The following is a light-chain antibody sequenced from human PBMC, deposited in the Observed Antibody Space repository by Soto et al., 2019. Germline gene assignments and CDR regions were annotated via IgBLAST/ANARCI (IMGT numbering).Light chain of an antibody. CDR2: AAS. J-gene: IGKJ4*01. Sequence: AIQMTQSPSSLSASLGDRVTITCRASQGIGNDLGWYQQKSGKAPKLLIYAASNLQGGVPSRFSGSGSGTDFTLTISGLQPEDVATYYCLQDHSYPLTFGGGTKVDI. CDR3: LQDHSYPLT. V-gene: IGKV1-6*01. CDR1: QGIGND.